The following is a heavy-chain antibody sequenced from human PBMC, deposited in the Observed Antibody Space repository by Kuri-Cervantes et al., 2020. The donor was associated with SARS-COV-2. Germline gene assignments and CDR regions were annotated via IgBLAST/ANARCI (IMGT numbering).Heavy chain of an antibody. Sequence: SVKVSCKASGGTFSSYAISWVRQAPGQGLEWMGGIIPIFGTANYAQKFQGRVAITADESTSTAYMELSSLRSEDTAVYYCARGGWGYCSSTSCYSWFDPWGQGTLVTVSS. J-gene: IGHJ5*02. CDR3: ARGGWGYCSSTSCYSWFDP. D-gene: IGHD2-2*02. V-gene: IGHV1-69*13. CDR1: GGTFSSYA. CDR2: IIPIFGTA.